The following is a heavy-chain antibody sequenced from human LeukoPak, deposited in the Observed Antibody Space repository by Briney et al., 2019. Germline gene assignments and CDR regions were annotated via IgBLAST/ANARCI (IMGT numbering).Heavy chain of an antibody. CDR1: GYTFTAYY. V-gene: IGHV1-2*02. Sequence: ASVKVSCKASGYTFTAYYIHWVRQAPGHGLEGMGWINPNSGGTNYAQKFQGRVTMTRDTSISTAYMELSSLRSDDTAVYYCARWDPDYFGSGSSYYYFGLGVWGQGTTVTVSS. CDR2: INPNSGGT. CDR3: ARWDPDYFGSGSSYYYFGLGV. D-gene: IGHD3-10*01. J-gene: IGHJ6*02.